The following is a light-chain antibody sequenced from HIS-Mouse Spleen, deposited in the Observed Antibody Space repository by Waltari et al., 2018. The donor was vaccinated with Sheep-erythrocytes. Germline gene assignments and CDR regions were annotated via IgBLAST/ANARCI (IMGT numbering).Light chain of an antibody. V-gene: IGLV3-10*01. Sequence: SYELTQPPSVSVSPGQTARITCSGDALPKKSAYWYQQKSGQAPGLFIYEDSKRPSGIPERFSGSSSGTMATLTISGAQVEDEADYYCYSTDSSGNHRVFGTGTKVTVL. CDR3: YSTDSSGNHRV. J-gene: IGLJ1*01. CDR1: ALPKKS. CDR2: EDS.